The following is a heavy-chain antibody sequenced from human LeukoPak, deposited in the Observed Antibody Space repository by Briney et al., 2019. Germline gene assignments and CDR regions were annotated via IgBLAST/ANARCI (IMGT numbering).Heavy chain of an antibody. J-gene: IGHJ3*02. CDR1: GGSISSYY. Sequence: PSETLSLTCTVSGGSISSYYWSWIRQPPGKGLEWIGYIYYSGSTNYNPSLKSRVTVSVDTSKNQFSLKLSSVTAADTAVYYCARGINVASAFDIWGQGTMVTVSS. V-gene: IGHV4-59*01. CDR3: ARGINVASAFDI. D-gene: IGHD3-3*02. CDR2: IYYSGST.